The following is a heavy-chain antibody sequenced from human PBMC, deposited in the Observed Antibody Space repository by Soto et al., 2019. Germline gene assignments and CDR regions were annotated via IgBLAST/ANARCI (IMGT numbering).Heavy chain of an antibody. Sequence: QVQLVQSGAEVKKPGASVKVSCKASGYTFTSYAMHWVRQAPGQRLEWMGWNNAGNGNTKYSQKFQGRVTITRDTSASTAYMELSSLRSEDTAVYYCARTMITFGGVIVDVINYYFGYWGQGTLFTVSS. CDR2: NNAGNGNT. V-gene: IGHV1-3*01. J-gene: IGHJ4*02. CDR3: ARTMITFGGVIVDVINYYFGY. D-gene: IGHD3-16*02. CDR1: GYTFTSYA.